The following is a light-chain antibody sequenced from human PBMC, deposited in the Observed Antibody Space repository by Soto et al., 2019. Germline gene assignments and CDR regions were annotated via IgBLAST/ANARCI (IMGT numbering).Light chain of an antibody. CDR1: SSDVGGYNY. Sequence: QSALTHPASVSGSPRQSITIFCTGTSSDVGGYNYVSWYQQHPGKAPKFMIYDVSNRPSGVSNRFSGSKSGNTASLTISGLQAEDEADYYCSSYTTSNTRQIVFGTGTKVTVL. V-gene: IGLV2-14*01. CDR3: SSYTTSNTRQIV. CDR2: DVS. J-gene: IGLJ1*01.